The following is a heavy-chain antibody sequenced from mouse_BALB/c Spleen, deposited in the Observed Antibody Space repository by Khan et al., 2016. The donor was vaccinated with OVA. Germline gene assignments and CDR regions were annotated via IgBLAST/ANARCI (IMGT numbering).Heavy chain of an antibody. J-gene: IGHJ2*01. D-gene: IGHD1-1*01. Sequence: QVQLQQSGAELAKPGASVKMSCKASGYTFINYWILWVKQRPGQGLEWIGYINPSTAYTEYNQNFKDKATLTADKSSRTAYMQLSSLTSEDSAVYYCARRCRRWDFDYWGQGTTLTVSS. V-gene: IGHV1-7*01. CDR2: INPSTAYT. CDR1: GYTFINYW. CDR3: ARRCRRWDFDY.